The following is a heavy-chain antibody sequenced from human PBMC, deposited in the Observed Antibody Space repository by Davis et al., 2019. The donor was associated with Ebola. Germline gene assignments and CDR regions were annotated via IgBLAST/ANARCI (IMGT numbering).Heavy chain of an antibody. CDR3: ASGQQLVLWGGMDV. CDR1: GGSISIYY. D-gene: IGHD6-13*01. CDR2: IYYSGNT. V-gene: IGHV4-39*01. Sequence: MPSETLSLTCTVSGGSISIYYWGWIRQPPGKGLEWIGSIYYSGNTYYKSSLKSRVTISVDTSKNQFSLRLSSVTAADTAVYYCASGQQLVLWGGMDVWGQGTTVTVSS. J-gene: IGHJ6*02.